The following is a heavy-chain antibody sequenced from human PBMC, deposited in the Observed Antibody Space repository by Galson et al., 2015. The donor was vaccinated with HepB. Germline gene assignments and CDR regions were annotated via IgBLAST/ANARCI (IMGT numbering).Heavy chain of an antibody. CDR3: ATGHSGGSTLDY. CDR1: GYTLTELS. Sequence: SVKVSCTVSGYTLTELSMHWVRQAPGKGLEWMGGFDPEDGETIYAQKFQGRVTMTEDTSTDTAYMELSSLRSEDTAVYYCATGHSGGSTLDYWGQGTLVTVSS. CDR2: FDPEDGET. D-gene: IGHD2-15*01. J-gene: IGHJ4*02. V-gene: IGHV1-24*01.